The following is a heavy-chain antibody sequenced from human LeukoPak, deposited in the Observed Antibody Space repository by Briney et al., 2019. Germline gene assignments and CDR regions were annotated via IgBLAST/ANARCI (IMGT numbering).Heavy chain of an antibody. V-gene: IGHV3-66*01. J-gene: IGHJ6*02. CDR3: ATGGVIWRMDV. CDR2: VYPGGFT. D-gene: IGHD2/OR15-2a*01. Sequence: GGSLRLSCAVSGFTVTSNYMSWVRQAPGKGLEWVSVVYPGGFTYHADSVKGRFTISRDTSKNTVYLQMNSLRAEDTAVYYCATGGVIWRMDVWGQGTTVTVFS. CDR1: GFTVTSNY.